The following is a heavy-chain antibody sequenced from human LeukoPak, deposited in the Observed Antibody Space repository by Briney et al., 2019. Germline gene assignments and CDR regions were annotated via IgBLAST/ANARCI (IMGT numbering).Heavy chain of an antibody. CDR1: GFTFTSST. Sequence: GGSLRLSCAASGFTFTSSTLTWVRQAPGKGLEWVSSISGSGTTTYYADSVKGRFTISRDNSKNTLYLQMSNLGAEDTDVYYCAKTISGSYGVRDFWGQGSLVTVSS. CDR2: ISGSGTTT. J-gene: IGHJ4*02. V-gene: IGHV3-23*01. CDR3: AKTISGSYGVRDF. D-gene: IGHD3-10*01.